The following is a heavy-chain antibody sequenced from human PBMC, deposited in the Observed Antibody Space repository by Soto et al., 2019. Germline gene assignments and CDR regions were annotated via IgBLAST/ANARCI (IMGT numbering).Heavy chain of an antibody. D-gene: IGHD6-13*01. CDR1: EFSLSTSGVG. CDR3: AHQGAAAQFDP. CDR2: VYWNGDQ. Sequence: SGPTLVNPTQTLTLTCSFSEFSLSTSGVGVGWIREHPGKALDGLSLVYWNGDQRYSPSLRTRLTTTKDTSKNQVVLTRTNMAPLDTATYYCAHQGAAAQFDPWGQGTLVTVSS. J-gene: IGHJ5*02. V-gene: IGHV2-5*01.